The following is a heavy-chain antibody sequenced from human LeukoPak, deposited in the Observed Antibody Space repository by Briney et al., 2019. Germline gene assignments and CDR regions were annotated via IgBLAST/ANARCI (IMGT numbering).Heavy chain of an antibody. CDR1: VLPFSNAW. D-gene: IGHD2/OR15-2a*01. Sequence: GGSLRLSCAVSVLPFSNAWMSWVRQAPGKGVVWVGRIKSKTDGGATDYAAPVKGRFTISRDDSKNTLYLQMNSLKTEDTAVYYCTTMTRLLYYFDFWGQGTLVTVSS. CDR2: IKSKTDGGAT. V-gene: IGHV3-15*01. CDR3: TTMTRLLYYFDF. J-gene: IGHJ4*02.